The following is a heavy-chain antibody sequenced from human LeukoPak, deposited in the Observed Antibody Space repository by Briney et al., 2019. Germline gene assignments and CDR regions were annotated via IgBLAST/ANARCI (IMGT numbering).Heavy chain of an antibody. CDR2: ISSSGGTK. D-gene: IGHD3-22*01. J-gene: IGHJ6*03. CDR1: GFTFSSYE. CDR3: ARRSSYYDSSGLGNYYYYMDV. V-gene: IGHV3-48*03. Sequence: GGSLRLSCAASGFTFSSYEMNWVRQAPGKGLEWVSYISSSGGTKYYADSVKGRFTISRDNAKNSLYLQMNSLRAEDTAVYYCARRSSYYDSSGLGNYYYYMDVWGKGTTVTISS.